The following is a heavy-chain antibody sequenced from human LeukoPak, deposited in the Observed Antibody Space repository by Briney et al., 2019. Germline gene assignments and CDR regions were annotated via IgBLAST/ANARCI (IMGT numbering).Heavy chain of an antibody. CDR2: IIPIFGTA. J-gene: IGHJ4*02. CDR3: ASARGSGSHTDY. Sequence: SVKVSCKASGGTFSSYAISWVRQAPGQGLEWMGGIIPIFGTANYAQKFQGRVTITTDESTSTAYMELSSLRSEDTAVYYCASARGSGSHTDYWGQGTLVTVSS. D-gene: IGHD3-10*01. CDR1: GGTFSSYA. V-gene: IGHV1-69*05.